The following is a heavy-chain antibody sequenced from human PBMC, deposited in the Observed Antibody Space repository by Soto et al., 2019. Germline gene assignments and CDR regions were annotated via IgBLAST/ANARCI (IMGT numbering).Heavy chain of an antibody. V-gene: IGHV1-69*13. D-gene: IGHD5-12*01. CDR3: ARDESFLSRYSGGTNWFDP. CDR2: IIPIFGTA. Sequence: GASVNGSCETAGGSFSGYAITWVRQAPGKKLEWMGGIIPIFGTANYAQKFQGRVTITADESTSTAYMELSSLRSEDTAVYYCARDESFLSRYSGGTNWFDPWGQGTLVTVSS. J-gene: IGHJ5*02. CDR1: GGSFSGYA.